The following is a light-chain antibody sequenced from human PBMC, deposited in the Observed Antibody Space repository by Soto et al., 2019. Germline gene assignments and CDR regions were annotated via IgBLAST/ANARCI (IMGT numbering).Light chain of an antibody. CDR3: QFLKA. J-gene: IGKJ1*01. CDR1: QSVSRSY. Sequence: EILFAQSPGTLSLSPGEGATLSCRASQSVSRSYLAWYQQKPGQPPRLLIYGESSRATGIPDRFSGRGSGTDFTLTISRLEAEDFAVYYCQFLKAFGQGTKVDIK. CDR2: GES. V-gene: IGKV3-20*01.